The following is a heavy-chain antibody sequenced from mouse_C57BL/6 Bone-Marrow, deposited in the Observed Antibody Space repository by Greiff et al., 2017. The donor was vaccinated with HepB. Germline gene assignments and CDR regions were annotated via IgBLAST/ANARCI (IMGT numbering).Heavy chain of an antibody. Sequence: QVQLQQPGAELVMPGASVKLSCKASGYTFTSYWMHWVKQRPGQGLEWIGEIDPSDSYTNYNQKFKGKSTLTVDKSSSTAYMQLSSLTSEDSAVYYCARRTLITTVVALRYFDVWGTGTTVTVSS. D-gene: IGHD1-1*01. V-gene: IGHV1-69*01. CDR1: GYTFTSYW. J-gene: IGHJ1*03. CDR3: ARRTLITTVVALRYFDV. CDR2: IDPSDSYT.